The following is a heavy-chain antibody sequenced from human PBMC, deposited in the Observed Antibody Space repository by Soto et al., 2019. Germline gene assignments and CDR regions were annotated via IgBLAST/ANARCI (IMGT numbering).Heavy chain of an antibody. D-gene: IGHD4-4*01. CDR1: GYTFTGYY. CDR2: INPNSGGT. V-gene: IGHV1-2*02. J-gene: IGHJ4*02. Sequence: GASVKVSCKASGYTFTGYYMHWVRQAPGQGLEWMGWINPNSGGTNYAQKFQGRVTMSRDTSISTAYMELSRLRSDDTAVYYCATGVTTRGRCFDSWGQGTLVTVSS. CDR3: ATGVTTRGRCFDS.